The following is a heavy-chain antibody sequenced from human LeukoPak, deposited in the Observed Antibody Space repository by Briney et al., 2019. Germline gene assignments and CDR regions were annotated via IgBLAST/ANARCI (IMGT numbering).Heavy chain of an antibody. D-gene: IGHD6-13*01. CDR2: ISSSSSYI. J-gene: IGHJ4*02. V-gene: IGHV3-21*01. CDR3: ARDKGRSSSWPYDY. CDR1: GFTFSSYA. Sequence: GRSLRLSCAASGFTFSSYAMSWVRQAPGKGLEWVSSISSSSSYIYYADSVKGRFTISRDKNSLYLQMNSLRAEDTAVYYCARDKGRSSSWPYDYWGQGTLVTVSS.